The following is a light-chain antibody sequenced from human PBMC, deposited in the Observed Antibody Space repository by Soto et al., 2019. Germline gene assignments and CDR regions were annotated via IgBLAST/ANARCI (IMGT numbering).Light chain of an antibody. V-gene: IGKV3-20*01. CDR3: QQYGDSFT. Sequence: EIVLTQSPGTLSLSPGERATLSCRASQSIFSTYLAWYQQKRGQAPRLLIYGTSNRATGIPDRFSGSGSGTDFTLTISRLELEDFAVYYCQQYGDSFTFGPGTKVDIK. CDR2: GTS. CDR1: QSIFSTY. J-gene: IGKJ3*01.